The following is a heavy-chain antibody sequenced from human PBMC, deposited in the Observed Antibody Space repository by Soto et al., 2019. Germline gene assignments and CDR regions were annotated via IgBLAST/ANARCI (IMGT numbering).Heavy chain of an antibody. D-gene: IGHD3-10*01. V-gene: IGHV4-31*03. Sequence: SETLSLTCTVSGGSISSGGYYWSWIRQHPGEGLEWIGYIYYSGSTYYNPSLKSRVTISVDTSKNQFSLKLSSVTAADTAVYYCARDGTMGNWFDPWGQGTLVTVSS. CDR3: ARDGTMGNWFDP. CDR1: GGSISSGGYY. J-gene: IGHJ5*02. CDR2: IYYSGST.